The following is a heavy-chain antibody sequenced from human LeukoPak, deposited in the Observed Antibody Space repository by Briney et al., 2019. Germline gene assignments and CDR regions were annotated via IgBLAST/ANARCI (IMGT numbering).Heavy chain of an antibody. Sequence: ASVKVSCKASGYTFTSYGISWVRQAPGQGLEWMGWISAYNGNTNYAQKLQGRVTMTTDTSTSTAYMELRSLRSDDTAVHYCARDMTYYYGSGTSYGMDVWGHGTTVTVSS. D-gene: IGHD3-10*01. CDR1: GYTFTSYG. V-gene: IGHV1-18*01. CDR2: ISAYNGNT. J-gene: IGHJ6*02. CDR3: ARDMTYYYGSGTSYGMDV.